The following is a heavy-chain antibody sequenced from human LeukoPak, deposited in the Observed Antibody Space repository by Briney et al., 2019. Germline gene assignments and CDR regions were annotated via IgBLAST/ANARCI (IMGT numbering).Heavy chain of an antibody. CDR1: GGSISSYC. J-gene: IGHJ5*02. V-gene: IGHV4-59*01. D-gene: IGHD6-13*01. Sequence: SETLSLTCTVSGGSISSYCWSWIRQPPGKGLEWIGYIYYSGSTNYNPSLKSRVTISVDTSKNQFSLKLSSVTAADTAVYYCARVPRRAAADNWFDPWGQGTLVTVSS. CDR3: ARVPRRAAADNWFDP. CDR2: IYYSGST.